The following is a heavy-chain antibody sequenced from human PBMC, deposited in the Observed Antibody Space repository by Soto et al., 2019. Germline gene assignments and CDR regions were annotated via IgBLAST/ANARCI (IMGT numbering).Heavy chain of an antibody. Sequence: GGSLRLSCAASGFTFSSYAMSWVRQAPGKGLEWVSAISGSGGSTNYADSVKGRFTISRDNSKNTLYLQMNSLRAEDTAVYYCAKDLDGSGSSDAFDIWGQGTMVTVSS. CDR1: GFTFSSYA. J-gene: IGHJ3*02. D-gene: IGHD3-10*01. V-gene: IGHV3-23*01. CDR3: AKDLDGSGSSDAFDI. CDR2: ISGSGGST.